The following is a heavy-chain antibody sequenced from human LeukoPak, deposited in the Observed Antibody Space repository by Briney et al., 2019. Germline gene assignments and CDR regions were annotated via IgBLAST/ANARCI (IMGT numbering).Heavy chain of an antibody. J-gene: IGHJ4*02. Sequence: ASVKVSCKASGYTFTSYDINWVRQATGQGLEWMGWMNPNSGNTGYAQRFQGRVTMTRNTSISTAYMELSSLRSEDTAVYYCARGPVSDILTGYYSDEHWGQGTLVTVSS. CDR3: ARGPVSDILTGYYSDEH. CDR2: MNPNSGNT. CDR1: GYTFTSYD. V-gene: IGHV1-8*01. D-gene: IGHD3-9*01.